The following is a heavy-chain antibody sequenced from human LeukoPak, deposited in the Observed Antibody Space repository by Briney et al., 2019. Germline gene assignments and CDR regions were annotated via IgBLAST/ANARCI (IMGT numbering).Heavy chain of an antibody. Sequence: GGSLRLSCGASGFTFSSYWMHWVRHAPGKGLVWVSRVNSDGSSTSYADSVKGRFTISRDNAKNTVYLQMNSLRAEDTAVYYCARGFGSGSYSDYWGQGTLVTVSS. D-gene: IGHD3-10*01. J-gene: IGHJ4*02. CDR3: ARGFGSGSYSDY. CDR1: GFTFSSYW. CDR2: VNSDGSST. V-gene: IGHV3-74*01.